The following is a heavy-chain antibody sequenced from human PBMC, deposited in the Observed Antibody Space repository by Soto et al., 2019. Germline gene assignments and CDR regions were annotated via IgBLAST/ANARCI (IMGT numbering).Heavy chain of an antibody. CDR3: AKDTSYYYGSGSSRKFDY. CDR1: GFTFDDYA. J-gene: IGHJ4*02. Sequence: PGGSLRLSCAASGFTFDDYAMHWVRQASGKGLEWVSGISGSGGRTYYADSVKGRFTISRDNSKNTLHLQMNSLRVEETAVYYCAKDTSYYYGSGSSRKFDYWGQGALVTVSS. CDR2: ISGSGGRT. V-gene: IGHV3-23*01. D-gene: IGHD3-10*01.